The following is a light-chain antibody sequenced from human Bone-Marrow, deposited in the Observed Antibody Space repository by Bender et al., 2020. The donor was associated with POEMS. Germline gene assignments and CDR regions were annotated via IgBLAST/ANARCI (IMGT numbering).Light chain of an antibody. CDR3: CSYAGSVWV. Sequence: QSALTQPASLSGSPGQSITISCTGPTSDIGSYRLVSWFQQYPGKAPKLLIYGYNNRPSGVPDRFSGSKSGTSASLAITGLQAEDEGDYYCCSYAGSVWVFGGGTKVTVL. CDR2: GYN. J-gene: IGLJ3*02. CDR1: TSDIGSYRL. V-gene: IGLV2-23*01.